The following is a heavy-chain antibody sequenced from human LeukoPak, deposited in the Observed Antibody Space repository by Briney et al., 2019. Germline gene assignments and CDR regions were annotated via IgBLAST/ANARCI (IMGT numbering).Heavy chain of an antibody. CDR2: ISYDGSNK. J-gene: IGHJ4*02. V-gene: IGHV3-30-3*02. Sequence: GGPLRLSWAASGFTFISFVLHWARQAPGTGLGWVAVISYDGSNKYYADSVKGRFTISRDNSKNTLYLQMNSLRAEDTAVYYCAKRSGDYFDYWGQGTLVTVSS. CDR3: AKRSGDYFDY. CDR1: GFTFISFV.